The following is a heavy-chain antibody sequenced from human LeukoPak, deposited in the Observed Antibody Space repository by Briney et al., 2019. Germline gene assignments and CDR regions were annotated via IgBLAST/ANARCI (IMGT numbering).Heavy chain of an antibody. CDR3: ANKSGGGAFEI. J-gene: IGHJ3*02. D-gene: IGHD6-25*01. Sequence: SETLSLTCTVSGGSINSHYWGWIRQPAGKGLEWIGIIYTTGATNYNPSLKSRVTMSVDTSKNQFSLKVNSVTAADTAVYFCANKSGGGAFEIWGQGTAVVVSS. V-gene: IGHV4-4*07. CDR1: GGSINSHY. CDR2: IYTTGAT.